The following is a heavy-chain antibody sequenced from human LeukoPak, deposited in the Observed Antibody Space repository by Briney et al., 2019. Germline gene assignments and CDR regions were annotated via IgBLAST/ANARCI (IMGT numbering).Heavy chain of an antibody. CDR3: ARGPYCSGGSCYIFDWFDP. CDR2: ISAYNGNT. D-gene: IGHD2-15*01. J-gene: IGHJ5*02. V-gene: IGHV1-18*01. CDR1: GYTFTTYG. Sequence: ASVKVSCKASGYTFTTYGISWVRQAPGQGLEWMGWISAYNGNTNYAQNLQDRVSMTTDTSTTTAYMDLRSLTSDDTAVYYCARGPYCSGGSCYIFDWFDPWGQGTLVTVSS.